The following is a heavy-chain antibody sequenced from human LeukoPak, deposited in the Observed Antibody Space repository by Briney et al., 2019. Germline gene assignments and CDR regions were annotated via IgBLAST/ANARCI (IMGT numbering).Heavy chain of an antibody. J-gene: IGHJ4*02. CDR2: ISSSGGIT. Sequence: GGSLRLSCAASGFTFSNYAMSWVRRAPGKGLEWVSAISSSGGITYYADSVKGRFTISRDKSKNTLYLQMSSLRAEDTAVYYCAKDRSIGTYYTFDYWGQGTQVTVSS. CDR3: AKDRSIGTYYTFDY. CDR1: GFTFSNYA. V-gene: IGHV3-23*01. D-gene: IGHD1-26*01.